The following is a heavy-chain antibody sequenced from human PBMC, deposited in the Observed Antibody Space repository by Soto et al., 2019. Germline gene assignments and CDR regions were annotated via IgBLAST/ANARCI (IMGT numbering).Heavy chain of an antibody. V-gene: IGHV3-30-3*01. Sequence: QVQLVESGGGVVQPGRSLRLSCAASGFTFSSYAMHWVRQAPGKGLEWVAVISYDGSNKYYADSVKGRFTISRDNSKNTLYLQLNSLRAEDTAVYYCARVPVVGGRGRYYYVMDVWGQGTTVTVSS. J-gene: IGHJ6*02. CDR1: GFTFSSYA. D-gene: IGHD2-21*01. CDR2: ISYDGSNK. CDR3: ARVPVVGGRGRYYYVMDV.